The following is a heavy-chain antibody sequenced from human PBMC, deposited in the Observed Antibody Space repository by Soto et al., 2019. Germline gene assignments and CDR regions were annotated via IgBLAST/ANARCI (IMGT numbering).Heavy chain of an antibody. CDR2: IGGRGNSA. D-gene: IGHD5-12*01. CDR3: VREGRGSFDF. CDR1: GFIFTNYA. J-gene: IGHJ3*01. Sequence: GGSLRLSCAASGFIFTNYAMNWVRQAPGKGLEWVSVIGGRGNSAYYADSVQGRFTISRDDSKNTLSLQMSSLTADDTAIYYCVREGRGSFDFWGRGTMVTVSS. V-gene: IGHV3-23*01.